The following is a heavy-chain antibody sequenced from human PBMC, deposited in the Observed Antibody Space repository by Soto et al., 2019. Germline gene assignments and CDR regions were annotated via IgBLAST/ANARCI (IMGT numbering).Heavy chain of an antibody. CDR3: ARAFRITIFGVVGPFDY. V-gene: IGHV3-64*01. D-gene: IGHD3-3*01. CDR1: GYTFTSYA. J-gene: IGHJ4*02. Sequence: SCKASGYTFTSYAMHWVRQAPGQRLEWKGLEYVSAISSNGGSTYYANSVKGRFTISRDNSKNTLYLQMGSLRAEDMAVYYCARAFRITIFGVVGPFDYWGQGTLVTVSS. CDR2: ISSNGGST.